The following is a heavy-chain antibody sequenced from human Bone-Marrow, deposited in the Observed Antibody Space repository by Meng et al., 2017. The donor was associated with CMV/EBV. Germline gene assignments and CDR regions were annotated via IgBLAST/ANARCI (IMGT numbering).Heavy chain of an antibody. CDR2: ISWNSGSI. J-gene: IGHJ4*02. CDR3: AKGLRDD. V-gene: IGHV3-9*01. CDR1: GFTFDDYA. Sequence: GGFLRLSCAASGFTFDDYAMHWIRQAPGKGLEWVSGISWNSGSIGYADSVKGRFTISRDNAKNSLYLQMNSLRAEDTALYYCAKGLRDDWGQGTLVTVSS.